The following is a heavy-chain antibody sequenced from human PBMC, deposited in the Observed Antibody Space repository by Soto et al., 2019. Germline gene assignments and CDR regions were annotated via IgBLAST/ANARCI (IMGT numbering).Heavy chain of an antibody. V-gene: IGHV4-59*01. CDR2: IYFNGNT. D-gene: IGHD3-16*01. CDR1: ADSFSKYY. CDR3: ASLTFGGVVLAH. J-gene: IGHJ4*02. Sequence: SETLSLTXSVSADSFSKYYWTWIRQPPGEGLEWIGYIYFNGNTNYNPSLKGRVTISIDTSKKQFSLNLSSVTAADTAVYYCASLTFGGVVLAHWGQGTLVTVSS.